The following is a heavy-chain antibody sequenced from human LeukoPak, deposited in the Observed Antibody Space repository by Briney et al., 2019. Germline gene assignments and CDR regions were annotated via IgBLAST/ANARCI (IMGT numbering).Heavy chain of an antibody. CDR1: GYTFTSYF. D-gene: IGHD1-26*01. CDR2: INPSGGST. V-gene: IGHV1-46*01. CDR3: ARDPANGRPDAFDI. Sequence: ASVKVSCKASGYTFTSYFIHWVRQAPGQGLEWMGEINPSGGSTNYAQKFQGRVSMTRDTSTSTVYMELSSLRSEDTAVYFCARDPANGRPDAFDIWGQGTVVTVSS. J-gene: IGHJ3*02.